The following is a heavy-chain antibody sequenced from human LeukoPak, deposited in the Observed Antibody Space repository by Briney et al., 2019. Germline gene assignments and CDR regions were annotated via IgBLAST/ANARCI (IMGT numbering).Heavy chain of an antibody. V-gene: IGHV3-23*01. Sequence: GGSLRPSCAASGFTFSSYAMSWVRQAPGKGLEWVSAISGSGGSTYYADSVKGRFTISRDNSKNTLYLQMNSLRAEDTAVYYCAKAVSYNWNYSWFDPWGQGTLVTVSS. CDR2: ISGSGGST. CDR3: AKAVSYNWNYSWFDP. CDR1: GFTFSSYA. J-gene: IGHJ5*02. D-gene: IGHD1-7*01.